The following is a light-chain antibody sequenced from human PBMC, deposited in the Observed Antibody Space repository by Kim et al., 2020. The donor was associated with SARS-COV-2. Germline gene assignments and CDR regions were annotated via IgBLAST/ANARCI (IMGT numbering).Light chain of an antibody. CDR1: SGHSSYA. Sequence: ASVKLTCTLSSGHSSYAIAWHQQQPEQGPRYLMKLNSDGSHSKGDGIPDRFSGSSSGAERYLTISSLQSEDEADYYCQTWGTGIWVFGGGTKLTVL. CDR2: LNSDGSH. V-gene: IGLV4-69*01. CDR3: QTWGTGIWV. J-gene: IGLJ3*02.